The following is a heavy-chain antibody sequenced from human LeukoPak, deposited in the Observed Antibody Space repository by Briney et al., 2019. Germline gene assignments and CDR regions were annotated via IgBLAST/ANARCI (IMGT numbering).Heavy chain of an antibody. CDR2: ISGGGGST. D-gene: IGHD5-18*01. V-gene: IGHV3-23*01. J-gene: IGHJ4*02. CDR3: AKDGDTAHGY. Sequence: GGSLRLSCAASGFTFTSYSMNWVRQAPGKGLEWVSTISGGGGSTYYADSVKGRFTISRDNSKNTLYLQMNSLRAEDTAVYYCAKDGDTAHGYWGQGTLVTVSS. CDR1: GFTFTSYS.